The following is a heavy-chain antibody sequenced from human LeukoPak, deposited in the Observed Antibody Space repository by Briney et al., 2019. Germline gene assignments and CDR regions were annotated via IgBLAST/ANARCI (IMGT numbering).Heavy chain of an antibody. Sequence: GGSLRLSCAASGFTFSSYAMHWVRQAPGKGLEWVAVISYDGSNKYYADSVKGRFTISRDNSKNTLYLQINSLRAEDTAVYYCARNFRGRYYDSSGSFGYWGQGTLVTVSS. D-gene: IGHD3-22*01. V-gene: IGHV3-30-3*01. CDR1: GFTFSSYA. CDR3: ARNFRGRYYDSSGSFGY. J-gene: IGHJ4*02. CDR2: ISYDGSNK.